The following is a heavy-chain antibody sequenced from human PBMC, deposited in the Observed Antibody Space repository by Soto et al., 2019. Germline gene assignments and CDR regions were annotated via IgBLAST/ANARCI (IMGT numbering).Heavy chain of an antibody. CDR1: GGSISSSY. D-gene: IGHD3-16*01. CDR3: AGDSRLGFPDY. CDR2: IHYSGNT. J-gene: IGHJ4*02. Sequence: QVQLQESGPGLVKPSEFLSLTCTVSGGSISSSYWNWIRQPPGKGLEWIGYIHYSGNTKYNPSLKSRVTISIDTSKNQFSLKLSSVTAADTAVYYCAGDSRLGFPDYWGQGTLVTVSS. V-gene: IGHV4-59*01.